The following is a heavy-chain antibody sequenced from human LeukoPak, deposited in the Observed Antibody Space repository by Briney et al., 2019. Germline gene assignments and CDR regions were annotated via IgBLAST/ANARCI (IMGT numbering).Heavy chain of an antibody. CDR3: ARIGVTGEDYFDY. CDR1: GGSISRSTYY. V-gene: IGHV4-39*07. D-gene: IGHD7-27*01. CDR2: IYYSGSI. J-gene: IGHJ4*02. Sequence: SETLSLTCTVSGGSISRSTYYWGWIRQPPGKGLEWIGSIYYSGSIYYNPSLKSRVTISVDTSKNQFSLKLSSVTAADTAVYYYARIGVTGEDYFDYWGQGTLVTVSS.